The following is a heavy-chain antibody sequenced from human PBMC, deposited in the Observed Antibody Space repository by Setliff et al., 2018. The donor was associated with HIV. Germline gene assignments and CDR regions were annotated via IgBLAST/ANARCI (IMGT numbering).Heavy chain of an antibody. CDR3: ARDGWWRQYDYGIDY. CDR2: INPNSGGT. Sequence: GASVKVSCKASGYTFTGYYIHWVRQAPGQGLEWMGWINPNSGGTNYAQKLQGRVTMTTDTSTSTAYMELRSLRSDDTAVYYCARDGWWRQYDYGIDYWGQGTLVTVSS. V-gene: IGHV1-2*02. J-gene: IGHJ4*02. D-gene: IGHD4-17*01. CDR1: GYTFTGYY.